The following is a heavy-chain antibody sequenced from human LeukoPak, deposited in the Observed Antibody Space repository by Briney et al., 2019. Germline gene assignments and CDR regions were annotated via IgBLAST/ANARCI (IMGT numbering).Heavy chain of an antibody. CDR3: AKDGEIWILDY. J-gene: IGHJ4*02. V-gene: IGHV4-59*01. CDR2: IYYSGST. D-gene: IGHD3-10*01. Sequence: PSETLSLTCTVSGGSISSYYWSWIRQPPGKGLEWIGYIYYSGSTNYNPSLKSRVTISVDTSKNQFSLKLSSVTAAGTAVYYCAKDGEIWILDYWGQGTLVTVSS. CDR1: GGSISSYY.